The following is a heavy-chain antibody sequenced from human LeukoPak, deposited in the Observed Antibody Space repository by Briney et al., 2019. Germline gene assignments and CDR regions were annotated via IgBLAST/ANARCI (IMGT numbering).Heavy chain of an antibody. CDR1: GFTFSDHS. CDR3: AKESPHYDY. Sequence: GGSLRLSCVASGFTFSDHSMMWVRQAPGKGLEWVSVISGNSISTYYADSVKGRFTISRDNSKNTLYLQMNSLRADDTAVYYCAKESPHYDYWGQGTLVTVSS. J-gene: IGHJ4*02. V-gene: IGHV3-23*01. CDR2: ISGNSIST.